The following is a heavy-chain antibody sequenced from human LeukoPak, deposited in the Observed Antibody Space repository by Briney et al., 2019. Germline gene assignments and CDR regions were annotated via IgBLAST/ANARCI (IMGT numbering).Heavy chain of an antibody. Sequence: SQTLSLTCAISGDSVSSQSAAWNRIRQSPSSGLEWLGRTFYRSKWYNDYAVSVKSRVAINPDTSRNQFSLQLNSVTPEDTAVYYCATESGIAVAGFDSWGQGTLVTVSS. J-gene: IGHJ4*02. CDR1: GDSVSSQSAA. D-gene: IGHD6-19*01. CDR2: TFYRSKWYN. V-gene: IGHV6-1*01. CDR3: ATESGIAVAGFDS.